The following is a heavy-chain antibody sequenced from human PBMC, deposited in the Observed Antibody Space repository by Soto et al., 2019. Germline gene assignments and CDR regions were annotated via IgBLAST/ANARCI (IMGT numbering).Heavy chain of an antibody. CDR2: ITYDGSSK. CDR1: GFTFSSYA. CDR3: AKKKGYDCNNSFDY. Sequence: GGSLRLSCAASGFTFSSYAMHWVRQAPGKGLEWVAVITYDGSSKYYADSVKGRFTISRDNSKNTLYLQMNSLRAEDTAVYYCAKKKGYDCNNSFDYWGQGTLVTVSS. J-gene: IGHJ4*02. V-gene: IGHV3-30*04. D-gene: IGHD3-3*01.